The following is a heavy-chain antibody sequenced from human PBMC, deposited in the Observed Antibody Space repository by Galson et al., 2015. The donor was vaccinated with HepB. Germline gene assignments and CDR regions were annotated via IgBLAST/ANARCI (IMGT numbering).Heavy chain of an antibody. CDR2: ITGNGNST. CDR3: VTAAMITGNDY. V-gene: IGHV3-64D*06. D-gene: IGHD5-18*01. Sequence: SLRLSCAASGLTSSTYAMHWVRQAPGKGLEYVSAITGNGNSTYYADSVKGRFTISRDNSKNTLYLEMSSLRVDDTAVYYCVTAAMITGNDYWGQGTLVTVSS. CDR1: GLTSSTYA. J-gene: IGHJ4*02.